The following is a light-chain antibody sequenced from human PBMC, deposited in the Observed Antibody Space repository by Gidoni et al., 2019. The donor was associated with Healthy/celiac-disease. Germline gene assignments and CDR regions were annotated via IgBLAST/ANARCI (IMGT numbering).Light chain of an antibody. V-gene: IGLV1-40*01. CDR1: SSNIGAGYD. CDR3: QSYDSSLSYYV. CDR2: GNS. J-gene: IGLJ1*01. Sequence: QSVLTQPPSVSGAPGQRVTISCTGSSSNIGAGYDVHWYQQLPGTAPKLLIDGNSNRPSGVPDRFSGSKAGTSASLAITGLQAEDEADYYGQSYDSSLSYYVFGTGTKVTVL.